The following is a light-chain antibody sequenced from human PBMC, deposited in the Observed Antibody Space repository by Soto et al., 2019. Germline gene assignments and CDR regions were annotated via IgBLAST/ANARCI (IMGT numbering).Light chain of an antibody. Sequence: EIVLTQSPGTLSLSPGERATLSCRASQSVSSSYLAWYQQKPGQAPRLLIYGASSRATGVPDRFSASGSGTDFTLTISRLEPEDFAVYYCKQYGRSPFTFGPGTKVDIK. CDR2: GAS. V-gene: IGKV3-20*01. J-gene: IGKJ3*01. CDR3: KQYGRSPFT. CDR1: QSVSSSY.